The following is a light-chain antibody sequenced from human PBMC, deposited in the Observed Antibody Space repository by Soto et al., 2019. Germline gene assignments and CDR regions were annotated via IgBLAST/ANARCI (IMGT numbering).Light chain of an antibody. CDR1: NXNIGSNT. J-gene: IGLJ1*01. CDR3: AAWDDSLNGYV. V-gene: IGLV1-44*01. Sequence: QSVLTQTPSASATPGQRVTIYCSGTNXNIGSNTITWYQQLPGTAPKRLIHSNNQRPSGVPDRFSASKSGTSASLAISGLQSEDEADYYCAAWDDSLNGYVFGTGTKVTVL. CDR2: SNN.